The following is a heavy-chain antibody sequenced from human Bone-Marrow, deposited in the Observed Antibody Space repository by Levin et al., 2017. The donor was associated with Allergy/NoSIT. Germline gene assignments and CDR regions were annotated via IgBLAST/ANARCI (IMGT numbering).Heavy chain of an antibody. CDR3: TTAAIHFDY. CDR1: GFTFSNVW. J-gene: IGHJ4*02. Sequence: AGGSLRLSCAASGFTFSNVWMNWVRQAPGKGLEWVGRIKSKTDGGTSDYAAPVKGRFTISRDDSKNMLYLQLSSLKTEDTAVYFCTTAAIHFDYWGRGTLVTVSS. CDR2: IKSKTDGGTS. V-gene: IGHV3-15*07.